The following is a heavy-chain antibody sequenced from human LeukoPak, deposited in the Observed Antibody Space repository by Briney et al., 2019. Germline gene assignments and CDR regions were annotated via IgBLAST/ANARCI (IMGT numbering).Heavy chain of an antibody. CDR2: ISGSGGST. CDR3: AKCYYGSGSYGGLNYYYYYYMDV. D-gene: IGHD3-10*01. V-gene: IGHV3-23*01. J-gene: IGHJ6*03. CDR1: GFTFSSYA. Sequence: PGGSLRLSCAASGFTFSSYAMSWVRQAPGKGLEWVSAISGSGGSTYYADSVKGRFTISRDNSKNTLYLQMNSLRAEDTAVYYCAKCYYGSGSYGGLNYYYYYYMDVWGKGTTVTISS.